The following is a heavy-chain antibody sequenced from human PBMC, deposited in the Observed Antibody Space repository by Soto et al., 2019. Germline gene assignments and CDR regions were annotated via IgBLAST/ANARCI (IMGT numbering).Heavy chain of an antibody. D-gene: IGHD4-17*01. V-gene: IGHV3-49*04. CDR2: IRSKAYGGTT. J-gene: IGHJ4*02. CDR1: GFTFGDYA. CDR3: TRDLDYGGSFDY. Sequence: HPGGSLRLSCTASGFTFGDYAMSWVRQAPGKGLEWVGFIRSKAYGGTTEYAASVKGRFTISRDDSKSIAYLQMNSLKTEDTAVYYCTRDLDYGGSFDYWGQGTLVTVSS.